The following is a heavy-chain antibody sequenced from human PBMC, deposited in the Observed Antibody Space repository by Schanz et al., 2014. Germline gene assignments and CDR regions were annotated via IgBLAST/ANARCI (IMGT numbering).Heavy chain of an antibody. CDR1: GFSFSDHA. CDR3: VRDSFFAFDY. D-gene: IGHD3-3*01. Sequence: EVELVESGGGLVQPGGSLRLSCAASGFSFSDHAMDWVRQAAGKGLEWVSAMNESHSTIYYADSVRGRFTMSRDNAKNSVFLQMNSLRAEDTAVYYCVRDSFFAFDYWGQGTLVTVSS. V-gene: IGHV3-48*01. CDR2: MNESHSTI. J-gene: IGHJ4*02.